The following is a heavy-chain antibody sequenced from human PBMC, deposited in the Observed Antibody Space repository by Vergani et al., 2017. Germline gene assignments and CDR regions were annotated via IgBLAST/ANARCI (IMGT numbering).Heavy chain of an antibody. CDR2: IIPIFGTA. Sequence: QVQLVQSGAEVKKPGSSVKVSCKASGCTFSSYAISWVRQAPGQGLEWMGRIIPIFGTANYAQKFQGRVTITADESTSTAYMELSSLGSEDTAVYYCAGGDLSGGSRYPGDYWGQGTLVTVSS. CDR1: GCTFSSYA. CDR3: AGGDLSGGSRYPGDY. D-gene: IGHD2-15*01. V-gene: IGHV1-69*13. J-gene: IGHJ4*02.